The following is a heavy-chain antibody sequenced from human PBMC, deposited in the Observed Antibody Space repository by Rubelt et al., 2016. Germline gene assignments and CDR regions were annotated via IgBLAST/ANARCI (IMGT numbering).Heavy chain of an antibody. V-gene: IGHV1-18*01. J-gene: IGHJ3*02. D-gene: IGHD1-26*01. CDR3: ARDLPLVGARGRDAFDI. CDR1: GYTFTSYA. CDR2: ISAYNGNT. Sequence: QVQLVQSGSELKKPGASVKVSCKASGYTFTSYAMNWVRQAPGQGLEWMGWISAYNGNTNYAQKLQGRVTMTTDTATSTAYMELRSLRSDDTAVYYCARDLPLVGARGRDAFDIWGQGTMVTVSS.